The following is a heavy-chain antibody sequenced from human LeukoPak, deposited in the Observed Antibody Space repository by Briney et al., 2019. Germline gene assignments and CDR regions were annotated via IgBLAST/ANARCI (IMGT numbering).Heavy chain of an antibody. Sequence: WGSLRLSCAASGFTFSRHYMSWVRQAPGRGLEWVSTPTSSGVGTYYADSVKGRFTISRDNSKNTLFLQMHNLRVDDTAVYYCATPALSAETSGWGQGTLVSVSS. CDR1: GFTFSRHY. V-gene: IGHV3-23*01. J-gene: IGHJ4*02. CDR2: PTSSGVGT. D-gene: IGHD3-10*01. CDR3: ATPALSAETSG.